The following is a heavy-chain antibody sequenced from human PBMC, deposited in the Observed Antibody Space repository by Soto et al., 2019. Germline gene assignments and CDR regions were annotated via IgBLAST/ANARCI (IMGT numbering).Heavy chain of an antibody. D-gene: IGHD2-15*01. J-gene: IGHJ4*02. CDR2: INAGNGNT. V-gene: IGHV1-3*01. CDR1: GYTFASYA. CDR3: ARDRGCCSGGTCYAVLDY. Sequence: GASVKVSCKASGYTFASYARQWVRQAPGQRLEWMGWINAGNGNTKYSQKLQGRVTITRDTSASTAYMELNSLRAEDTAVYYFARDRGCCSGGTCYAVLDYWGQGILVTVSS.